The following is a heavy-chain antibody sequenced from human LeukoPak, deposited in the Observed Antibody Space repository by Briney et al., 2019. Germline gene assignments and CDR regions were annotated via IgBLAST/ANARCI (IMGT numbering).Heavy chain of an antibody. CDR3: AREIAGGLHYFHS. CDR2: LYNDAFDSAT. D-gene: IGHD1-26*01. V-gene: IGHV3-53*01. J-gene: IGHJ4*02. CDR1: EFTVSSTY. Sequence: GGSLRLSCAAAEFTVSSTYMSWVRQAPGKGLEWVSNLYNDAFDSATHYADSVKGRFTISRDNSQNTLYLQMNSLRAEDTAMYYCAREIAGGLHYFHSWGQGTPVTVSS.